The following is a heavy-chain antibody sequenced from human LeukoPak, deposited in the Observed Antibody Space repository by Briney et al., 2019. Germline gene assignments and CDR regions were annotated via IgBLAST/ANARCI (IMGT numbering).Heavy chain of an antibody. CDR3: ARDLTGTLHY. D-gene: IGHD1-1*01. J-gene: IGHJ4*02. V-gene: IGHV4-59*12. Sequence: PSETLSLTCTVSGGSISSDYWSWIRQPPGKGLEWIGYIYYSGSTNYNPSLKSRVTISVDKSKNQFSLKLSSVTAADTAVYYCARDLTGTLHYWGQGTLVTVSS. CDR2: IYYSGST. CDR1: GGSISSDY.